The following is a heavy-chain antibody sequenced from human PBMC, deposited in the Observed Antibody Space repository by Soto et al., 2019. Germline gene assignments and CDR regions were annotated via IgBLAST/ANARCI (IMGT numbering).Heavy chain of an antibody. CDR3: ARAGYDSSGYYFFAMDV. V-gene: IGHV3-13*05. D-gene: IGHD3-22*01. J-gene: IGHJ6*02. CDR1: GFILSGYD. CDR2: IGTAGDP. Sequence: GGSLRLSCVASGFILSGYDMHWVRQATGEGLEWVSAIGTAGDPYYSGSVKGRFTISRGNAENSVYLQMNSLRAGDTAVYYCARAGYDSSGYYFFAMDVWGPGTTVTVSS.